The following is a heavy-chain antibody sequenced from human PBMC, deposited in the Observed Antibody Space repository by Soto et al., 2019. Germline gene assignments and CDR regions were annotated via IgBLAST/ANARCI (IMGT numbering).Heavy chain of an antibody. D-gene: IGHD6-13*01. J-gene: IGHJ3*02. CDR2: IRSKANSYAT. CDR3: TRLDSSSWKDAFDI. CDR1: GFTFSGSA. Sequence: GGSLRLSCAASGFTFSGSAMHWVRQASGKGLEWVGRIRSKANSYATAYAASVKGRFTISRDDSKNTAYLQMNSLKTEDTAVYYCTRLDSSSWKDAFDIWGQGTMVTVSS. V-gene: IGHV3-73*01.